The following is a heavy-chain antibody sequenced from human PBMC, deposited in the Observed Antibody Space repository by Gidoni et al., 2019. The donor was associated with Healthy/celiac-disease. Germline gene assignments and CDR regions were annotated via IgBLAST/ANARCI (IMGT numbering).Heavy chain of an antibody. CDR1: GFTFSSYR. V-gene: IGHV3-21*01. Sequence: RLSCAASGFTFSSYRMNWVRQAPGKGLEWVSSISSSTSYIYYADSVKGRFTIYRDNAKNSLYRQMNSLRAEDTAVYYCARDVGYDYGDHDAFDIWGQGTMVTVSS. D-gene: IGHD4-17*01. CDR2: ISSSTSYI. J-gene: IGHJ3*02. CDR3: ARDVGYDYGDHDAFDI.